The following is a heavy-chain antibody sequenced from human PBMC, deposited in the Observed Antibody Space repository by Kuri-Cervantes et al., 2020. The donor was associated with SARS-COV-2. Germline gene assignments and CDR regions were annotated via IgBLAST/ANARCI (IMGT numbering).Heavy chain of an antibody. CDR1: GFTFSSYW. Sequence: GESLKISCAASGFTFSSYWMHWVRQAPGKGLVWVSRINSDGSSTSYADSVKGRFTISRDNSKNTLYLQMNSLRAEDTAVYYCARGWPTDGYNGLGAFDIWGQGKMVTVSS. V-gene: IGHV3-74*01. CDR3: ARGWPTDGYNGLGAFDI. J-gene: IGHJ3*02. CDR2: INSDGSST. D-gene: IGHD5-24*01.